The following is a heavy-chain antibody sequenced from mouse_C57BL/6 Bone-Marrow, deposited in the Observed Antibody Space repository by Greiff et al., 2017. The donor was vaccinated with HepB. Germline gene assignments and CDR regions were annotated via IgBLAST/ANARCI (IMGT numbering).Heavy chain of an antibody. J-gene: IGHJ1*03. Sequence: VQLQQSGAELARPGASVKLSCKASGYTFTSYGISWVKQRTGQGPEWIGEIYPRSGNTYYNEKFKGKATLTADKSSSTAYMELRSLTSEDSAVYFCADSKSYWYFDVWGTGTTVTVSS. CDR2: IYPRSGNT. D-gene: IGHD2-5*01. V-gene: IGHV1-81*01. CDR1: GYTFTSYG. CDR3: ADSKSYWYFDV.